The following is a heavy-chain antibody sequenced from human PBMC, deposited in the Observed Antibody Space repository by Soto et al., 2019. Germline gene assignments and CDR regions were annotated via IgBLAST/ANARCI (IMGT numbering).Heavy chain of an antibody. CDR3: AIRYSYGLDY. CDR1: GDSVSSNSVA. D-gene: IGHD5-18*01. CDR2: TYYRSRWYN. V-gene: IGHV6-1*01. Sequence: TLSLTCAISGDSVSSNSVAWNWIRQSPSRGLEWLGRTYYRSRWYNDYAVSVRSRITINPDTSKNQFSLQLNSVTPDDTAVYFCAIRYSYGLDYWGQGTLVTVSS. J-gene: IGHJ4*02.